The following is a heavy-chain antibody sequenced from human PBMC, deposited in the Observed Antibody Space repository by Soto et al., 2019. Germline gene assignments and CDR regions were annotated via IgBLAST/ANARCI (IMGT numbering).Heavy chain of an antibody. D-gene: IGHD1-26*01. CDR2: INPNGGST. CDR1: RDTFTSYY. V-gene: IGHV1-46*01. J-gene: IGHJ5*02. CDR3: ARSSGGNFGIIIEGTNWFAP. Sequence: QLVQSGGEVKQPGASVKVSCKAPRDTFTSYYINWVRQAPGQGLEWTGVINPNGGSTAYAQMFKGRVTLTRDPSASTVYVEVSRLASEDTAMYYCARSSGGNFGIIIEGTNWFAPWCQGTLVTVSS.